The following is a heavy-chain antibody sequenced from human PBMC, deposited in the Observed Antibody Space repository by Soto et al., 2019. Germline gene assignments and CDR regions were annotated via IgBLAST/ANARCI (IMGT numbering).Heavy chain of an antibody. D-gene: IGHD6-19*01. CDR1: GFTLSGSA. V-gene: IGHV3-73*01. CDR2: IRSKANSYAT. J-gene: IGHJ4*02. Sequence: LRLCCAASGFTLSGSAMHWVRQASGKGLEWVGRIRSKANSYATAYAASVKGRFTISRDDSKNTAYLQMNSLKTEDTAVYYCTRGEPVAGYLIDYWGQGTLVTVSS. CDR3: TRGEPVAGYLIDY.